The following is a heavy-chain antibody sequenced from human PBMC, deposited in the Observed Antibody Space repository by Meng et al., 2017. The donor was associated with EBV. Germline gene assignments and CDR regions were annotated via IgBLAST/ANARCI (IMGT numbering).Heavy chain of an antibody. CDR2: INPNSGGT. Sequence: QVQLLQYGAAVKKPGALLKVLYRASEYTYTCYYMTWVGQAPGQGLEWMGRINPNSGGTNYAQKFQGRVTMTRDTSISTAYMELSRLRSDDTAVYYCVRVGIAVAGTGDYWGQGTLVTVSS. V-gene: IGHV1-2*06. D-gene: IGHD6-19*01. J-gene: IGHJ4*02. CDR1: EYTYTCYY. CDR3: VRVGIAVAGTGDY.